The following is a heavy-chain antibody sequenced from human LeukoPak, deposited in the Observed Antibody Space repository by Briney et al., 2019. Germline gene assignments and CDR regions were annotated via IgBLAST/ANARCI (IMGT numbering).Heavy chain of an antibody. CDR3: ARGGNYYDSSEVYFDY. CDR2: ISAYNGNT. CDR1: GYTFTNYG. Sequence: SVKVSCKASGYTFTNYGISWVRQAPGQGLEWMGWISAYNGNTNYAQKLQGRVTMTTDTSTSTAYMELRSLSSDDTAVYYCARGGNYYDSSEVYFDYWGQGTLVTVSS. V-gene: IGHV1-18*01. J-gene: IGHJ4*02. D-gene: IGHD3-22*01.